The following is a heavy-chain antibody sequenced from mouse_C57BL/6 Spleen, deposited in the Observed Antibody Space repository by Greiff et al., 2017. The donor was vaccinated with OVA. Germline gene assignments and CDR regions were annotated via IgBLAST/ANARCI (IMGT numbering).Heavy chain of an antibody. D-gene: IGHD1-1*01. CDR3: ARPLYGSSLYYYAMDY. J-gene: IGHJ4*01. Sequence: QVQLKQPGAELVKPGASVKMSCKASGYTFTSYWITWVKQRPGQGLEWIGDIYPGSGSTNYNEKFKSKATLTVDTSSSTAYMQLSSLTSEDSAVYYCARPLYGSSLYYYAMDYWGQGTSVTVSS. V-gene: IGHV1-55*01. CDR2: IYPGSGST. CDR1: GYTFTSYW.